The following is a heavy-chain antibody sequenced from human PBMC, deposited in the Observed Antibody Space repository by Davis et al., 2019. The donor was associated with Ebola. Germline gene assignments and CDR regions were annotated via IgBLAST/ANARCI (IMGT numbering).Heavy chain of an antibody. Sequence: PSETLSLTCTVSGGSISNLYLNWIRQSPGNGLEWLGYISYSGRTNYNPSFKDRVTISVDASQNELSLNLASVTSADTAIYYCATDRRRTSDFDHWGQGTLVAVSS. CDR3: ATDRRRTSDFDH. CDR2: ISYSGRT. J-gene: IGHJ4*01. CDR1: GGSISNLY. V-gene: IGHV4-59*11.